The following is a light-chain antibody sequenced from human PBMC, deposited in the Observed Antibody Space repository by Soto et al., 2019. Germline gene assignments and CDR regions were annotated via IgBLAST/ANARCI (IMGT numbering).Light chain of an antibody. J-gene: IGLJ3*02. CDR1: SGSVSPSYY. CDR2: TTN. V-gene: IGLV8-61*01. Sequence: QTVVTQEPSFSVSPGGTVTLTCGLSSGSVSPSYYPGWFQQTPGQAPRALIYTTNTRSSGVPDRFSGSIRGNKAALTITGAQADDESDYYCVLYMGSGIWVFGGGTKLTVL. CDR3: VLYMGSGIWV.